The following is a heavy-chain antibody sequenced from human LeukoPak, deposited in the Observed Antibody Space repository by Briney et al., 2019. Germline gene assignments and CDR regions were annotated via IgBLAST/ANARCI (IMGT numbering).Heavy chain of an antibody. Sequence: ASVKVSCEASGYTFTGYYMHWVRQAPGQGLEWMGRINPNSGGTNYAQKFQGRVTMTRDTSISTAYMELSRLRSDDTAVYYCARAVVVTAPLDYWGQGTLVTVSS. CDR2: INPNSGGT. CDR3: ARAVVVTAPLDY. V-gene: IGHV1-2*06. J-gene: IGHJ4*02. D-gene: IGHD2-21*02. CDR1: GYTFTGYY.